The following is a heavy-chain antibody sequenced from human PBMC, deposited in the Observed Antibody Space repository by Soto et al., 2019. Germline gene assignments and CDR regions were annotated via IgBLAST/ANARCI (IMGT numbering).Heavy chain of an antibody. CDR1: GFTFSNAW. V-gene: IGHV3-15*07. D-gene: IGHD3-22*01. CDR3: TTDPHYYDSSQSFNNVN. J-gene: IGHJ4*02. CDR2: IKSKTDGGAT. Sequence: GGSLRLSCAASGFTFSNAWMNWVRQAPGKGLEWVGRIKSKTDGGATDYAAPVKGRFTISRDDSKNTLYLQMNSLKTEDTAVYYCTTDPHYYDSSQSFNNVNWGQGTLVTVSS.